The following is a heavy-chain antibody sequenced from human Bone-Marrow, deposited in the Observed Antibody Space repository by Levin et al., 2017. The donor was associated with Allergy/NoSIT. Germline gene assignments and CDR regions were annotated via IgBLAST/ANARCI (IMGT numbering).Heavy chain of an antibody. CDR3: ARDLGFRSSS. CDR2: ISTDGALA. CDR1: GFTFSNHW. Sequence: PGGSLRLSCAASGFTFSNHWMHWVRLLPGKGLAWVSHISTDGALANYADSVRGRFTVSRDNAEKMVYLQMNSLRVEDTAVYYCARDLGFRSSSWGQGTLVTVSS. V-gene: IGHV3-74*01. D-gene: IGHD2/OR15-2a*01. J-gene: IGHJ5*02.